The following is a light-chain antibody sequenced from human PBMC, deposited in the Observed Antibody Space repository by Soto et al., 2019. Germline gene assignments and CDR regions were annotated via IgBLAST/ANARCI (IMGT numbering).Light chain of an antibody. V-gene: IGLV1-44*01. Sequence: QSVLTQPPSASGTPGQRVTISCSGSSSNIGINTVNWYQQLPGTAPKLLIYSFYQRPSGVPGRFSGSKSGTSASLAISGLQSEDEADYHCSSWDDSLNAVVFGGGTKLTVL. CDR1: SSNIGINT. CDR2: SFY. J-gene: IGLJ2*01. CDR3: SSWDDSLNAVV.